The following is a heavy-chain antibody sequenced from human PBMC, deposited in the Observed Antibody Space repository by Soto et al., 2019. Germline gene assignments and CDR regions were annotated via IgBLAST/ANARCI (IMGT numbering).Heavy chain of an antibody. J-gene: IGHJ6*02. Sequence: GESLKISCKGSGYSFTSYWIGWVRQMPGKGLEWMGIIYPGDSDTRYSPSFQGQVTISADKSISTAYMQWSSLKASDTAMYYCAGLRSITRDYYYYDMDVWGQGTTVTVSS. CDR2: IYPGDSDT. CDR3: AGLRSITRDYYYYDMDV. CDR1: GYSFTSYW. D-gene: IGHD7-27*01. V-gene: IGHV5-51*01.